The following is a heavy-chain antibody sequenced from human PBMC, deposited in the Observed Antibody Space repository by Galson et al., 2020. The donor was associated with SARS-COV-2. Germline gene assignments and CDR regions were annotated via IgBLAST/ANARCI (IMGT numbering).Heavy chain of an antibody. J-gene: IGHJ6*02. CDR3: AREHYGDQYYYYYYGMDV. CDR2: IYSGGST. V-gene: IGHV3-53*01. CDR1: GFTVSSNY. Sequence: GGSLRLSCAASGFTVSSNYMSWVRQAPGKGLEWVSVIYSGGSTYYADSVKGRFTISRDNSKNTLYLQMNSLRADDTAVYYCAREHYGDQYYYYYYGMDVWGQGTTVTVSS. D-gene: IGHD4-17*01.